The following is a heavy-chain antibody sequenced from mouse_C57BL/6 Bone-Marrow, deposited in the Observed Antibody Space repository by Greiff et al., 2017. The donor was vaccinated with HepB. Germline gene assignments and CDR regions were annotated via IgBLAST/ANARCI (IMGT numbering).Heavy chain of an antibody. CDR3: ARIRITTVVATDYYAMDY. CDR2: IYPGDGDT. Sequence: VQLQQSGPELVKPGASVKISCKASGYAFSSSWMNWVKQSPGKGLEWIGRIYPGDGDTNYNGKFKGKATLTADKSSSTAYMQLSSLTSEDSAVYFCARIRITTVVATDYYAMDYWGQGTSVTVSS. V-gene: IGHV1-82*01. CDR1: GYAFSSSW. D-gene: IGHD1-1*01. J-gene: IGHJ4*01.